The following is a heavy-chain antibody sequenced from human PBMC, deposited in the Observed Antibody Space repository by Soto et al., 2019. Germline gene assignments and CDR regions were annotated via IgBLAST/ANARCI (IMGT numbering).Heavy chain of an antibody. CDR2: INHSGST. CDR3: ARGPSFRNWFDP. CDR1: GGSFSGYY. D-gene: IGHD3-3*02. Sequence: SETLSLTCAVYGGSFSGYYWSWIRQPPGKGLEWIGEINHSGSTNYNPSLKSRVTISVDTSKNQFSLKLSSVTAADTAVYYCARGPSFRNWFDPWGQGTLVTVSS. V-gene: IGHV4-34*01. J-gene: IGHJ5*02.